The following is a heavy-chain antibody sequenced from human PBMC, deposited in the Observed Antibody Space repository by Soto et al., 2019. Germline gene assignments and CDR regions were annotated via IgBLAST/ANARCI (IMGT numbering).Heavy chain of an antibody. V-gene: IGHV1-3*01. CDR3: ARTSGHYLYDY. Sequence: ASVKVSCKASGYTYISYSMHWVRQAPGQRLEWMGWINVGNGNTKYSQKFQGRVTITRDTSASTAYMELSSLRSEDTAVYYCARTSGHYLYDYWGQGTLVTVSS. D-gene: IGHD3-22*01. CDR2: INVGNGNT. J-gene: IGHJ4*02. CDR1: GYTYISYS.